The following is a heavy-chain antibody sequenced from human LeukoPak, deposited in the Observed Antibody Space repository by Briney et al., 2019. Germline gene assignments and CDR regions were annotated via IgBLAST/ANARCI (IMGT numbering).Heavy chain of an antibody. J-gene: IGHJ3*02. CDR2: ISGGGGGT. V-gene: IGHV3-23*01. D-gene: IGHD3-3*01. Sequence: GGSLRLSCAVSGFTFGDYAMHWVRQAPGKGLEWVSGISGGGGGTHYADSVKGRFTISRANSKDTLYLQMNSLKAEDTAVYYCAKGYGCYPYVDFDIWGQGTMVTVSS. CDR3: AKGYGCYPYVDFDI. CDR1: GFTFGDYA.